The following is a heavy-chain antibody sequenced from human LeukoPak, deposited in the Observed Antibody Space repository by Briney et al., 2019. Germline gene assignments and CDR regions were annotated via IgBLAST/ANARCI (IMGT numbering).Heavy chain of an antibody. Sequence: PGGSLRLSCAASGFTFSSYAMSWVRQAPGKGLEWVSAIRGSGGSTYYADSVKGRFTISRDNSKNTLYMQMNSLRAEDTAVYYCAKEPYVRAFWSGSSYSYYFDYWGQGTLVTVSS. J-gene: IGHJ4*02. V-gene: IGHV3-23*01. CDR1: GFTFSSYA. D-gene: IGHD3-3*01. CDR2: IRGSGGST. CDR3: AKEPYVRAFWSGSSYSYYFDY.